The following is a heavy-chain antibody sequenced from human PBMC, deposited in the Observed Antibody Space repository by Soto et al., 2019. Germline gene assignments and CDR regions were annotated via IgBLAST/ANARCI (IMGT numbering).Heavy chain of an antibody. Sequence: SETLSLTCSVSGDSISSRGYYWSWIRQPPGKGLEWIGSIYHSGSTYYNPSLKSRVTISVDRSKNQFSLKLSSVTAADTAVYYCAAGGGLPRYYWGQGTLVTVSS. CDR2: IYHSGST. CDR1: GDSISSRGYY. J-gene: IGHJ4*02. CDR3: AAGGGLPRYY. V-gene: IGHV4-39*07. D-gene: IGHD5-12*01.